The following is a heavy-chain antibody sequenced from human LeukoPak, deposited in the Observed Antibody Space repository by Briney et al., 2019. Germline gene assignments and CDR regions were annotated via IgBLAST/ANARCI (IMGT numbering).Heavy chain of an antibody. V-gene: IGHV4/OR15-8*01. CDR2: IHHDGRI. D-gene: IGHD3-16*02. CDR1: GGSIDSTNW. J-gene: IGHJ4*02. CDR3: ARSHDHLWGNYPDY. Sequence: PSETLSLTCDVSGGSIDSTNWWNWVRQPPGKGLEWIGEIHHDGRINYNPSLKSRVTLSVDKSRNQFSLRLNSVTAADTAMYYCARSHDHLWGNYPDYWGQGTLVTVSS.